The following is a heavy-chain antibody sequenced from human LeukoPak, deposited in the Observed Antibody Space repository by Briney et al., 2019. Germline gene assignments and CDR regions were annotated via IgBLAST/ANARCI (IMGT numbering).Heavy chain of an antibody. CDR2: ISGSGGST. Sequence: PGGSLRLSCAASGFTFSSDAMSWVRQAPGKGLEWVSAISGSGGSTYYADSAKGRFTISRDNSKNTLYLQMNSLRAEDTAVYYCAKDEDIVVVPAAMPDYWGQGTLVTVSS. V-gene: IGHV3-23*01. J-gene: IGHJ4*02. CDR1: GFTFSSDA. CDR3: AKDEDIVVVPAAMPDY. D-gene: IGHD2-2*01.